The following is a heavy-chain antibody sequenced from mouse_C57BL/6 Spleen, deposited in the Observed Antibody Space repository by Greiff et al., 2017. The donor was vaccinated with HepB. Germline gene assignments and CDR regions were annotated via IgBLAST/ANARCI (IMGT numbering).Heavy chain of an antibody. CDR3: ARNWDWYFDV. Sequence: VKVVESGPELVKPGASVKISCKASGYAFSSSWMNWVKQRPGKGLEWIGRIYPGDGDTNYNGKFKGKATLTADKSSSTAYMQLSSLTSEDTAVYFCARNWDWYFDVWGTGTTVTVSS. CDR1: GYAFSSSW. D-gene: IGHD4-1*01. J-gene: IGHJ1*03. V-gene: IGHV1-82*01. CDR2: IYPGDGDT.